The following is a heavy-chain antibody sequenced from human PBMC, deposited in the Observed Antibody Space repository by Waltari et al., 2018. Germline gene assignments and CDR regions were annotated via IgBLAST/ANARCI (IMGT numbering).Heavy chain of an antibody. D-gene: IGHD6-13*01. CDR1: GYSFTSYW. CDR3: ARLRTTRGIYYMDV. Sequence: QVQLVQSGAEVKKPGESRKISCKGSGYSFTSYWIDWVRQMPGNGLEWIGEINHSGSTHYNPSLKSRVTISVDTSKNQFSLKLSSVTAADTAVYYCARLRTTRGIYYMDVWGKGTTVTVSS. CDR2: INHSGST. V-gene: IGHV4-34*01. J-gene: IGHJ6*03.